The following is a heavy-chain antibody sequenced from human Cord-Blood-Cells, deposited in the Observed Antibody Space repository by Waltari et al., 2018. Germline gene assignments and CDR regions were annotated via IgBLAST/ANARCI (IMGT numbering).Heavy chain of an antibody. Sequence: QVQLVQSGAEVKKPEASVKVSCKVSGYTLTELSMHWVRQAPGKGLEWMGGFDPEEGETIYTQKFQGRVTMTEDTSTDTAYMELSSLRSEDTAVYYCAIMPSGSYYFDYWGQGTLVTVSS. J-gene: IGHJ4*02. CDR1: GYTLTELS. D-gene: IGHD1-26*01. CDR3: AIMPSGSYYFDY. CDR2: FDPEEGET. V-gene: IGHV1-24*01.